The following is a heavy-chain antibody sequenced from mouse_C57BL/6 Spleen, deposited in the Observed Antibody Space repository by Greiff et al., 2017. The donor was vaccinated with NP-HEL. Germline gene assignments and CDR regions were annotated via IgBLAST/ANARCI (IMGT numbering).Heavy chain of an antibody. D-gene: IGHD1-1*01. CDR1: GFTFTDYY. Sequence: EVKLMESGGGLVQPGGSLSLSCAASGFTFTDYYMSWVRQSPGKALEWLGFIRNKANGYTTEYSASVKGRFTISKDNSQSILYLQMNALRAEDSATYYCARHGSSYPFFDYWGQGTTLTVSS. CDR2: IRNKANGYTT. V-gene: IGHV7-3*01. CDR3: ARHGSSYPFFDY. J-gene: IGHJ2*01.